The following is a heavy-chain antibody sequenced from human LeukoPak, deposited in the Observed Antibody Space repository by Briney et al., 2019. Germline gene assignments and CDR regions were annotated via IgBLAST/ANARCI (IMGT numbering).Heavy chain of an antibody. CDR2: IYTSGST. CDR1: GGSISSGSYY. V-gene: IGHV4-61*02. J-gene: IGHJ4*02. Sequence: PSQTLSLTCTVSGGSISSGSYYWSWIRQPAGKGLEWIGRIYTSGSTNYNPSLKSRVTISVDTSKNQFSLKLSSVTAADTAVYYCASDYYDSKVTWGQGTLVTVSS. D-gene: IGHD3-22*01. CDR3: ASDYYDSKVT.